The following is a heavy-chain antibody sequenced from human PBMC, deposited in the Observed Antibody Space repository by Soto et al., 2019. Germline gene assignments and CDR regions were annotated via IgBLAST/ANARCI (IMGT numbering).Heavy chain of an antibody. Sequence: QVQLVESGGGVVQPGRSLRLSCAASGFTFSSCGMHWVRQAPGKGLEWVAVVTYEGNEIHYADSVKGRFTISRDNSKNPVYLQMDSLSVEDTAVYYCAQERSSGHWRRADYWGQGTLITVSS. CDR1: GFTFSSCG. D-gene: IGHD6-25*01. V-gene: IGHV3-30*18. CDR3: AQERSSGHWRRADY. J-gene: IGHJ4*02. CDR2: VTYEGNEI.